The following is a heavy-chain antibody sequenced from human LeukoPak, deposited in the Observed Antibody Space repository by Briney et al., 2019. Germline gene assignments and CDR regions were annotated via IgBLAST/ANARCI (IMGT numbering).Heavy chain of an antibody. CDR1: GFTFSNYW. J-gene: IGHJ3*02. V-gene: IGHV3-74*03. CDR3: AKSDSSSWYSAFDI. D-gene: IGHD6-13*01. CDR2: IDNAGSIT. Sequence: GGSLRLSCAASGFTFSNYWIHWVRQAPGKGLVWVSRIDNAGSITTYADSVKGRFTISRDNAENTLYLQMNSLRVEDTAVYYCAKSDSSSWYSAFDIWGQGTMVTVSS.